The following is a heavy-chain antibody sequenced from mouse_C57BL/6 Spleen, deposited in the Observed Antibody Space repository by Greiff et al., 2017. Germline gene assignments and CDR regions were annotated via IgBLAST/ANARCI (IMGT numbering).Heavy chain of an antibody. Sequence: QVQLQQPGAELVKPGASVKLSCKASGYTFTSYWMQWVKQRPGQGLEWIGEIDPSDSYTNYNQKFKGKATLTVDTSSSTAYMQLSSLTSEDSAVYYCARMNGNYLDYWGQGTTLTVSS. CDR1: GYTFTSYW. V-gene: IGHV1-50*01. CDR2: IDPSDSYT. D-gene: IGHD2-1*01. CDR3: ARMNGNYLDY. J-gene: IGHJ2*01.